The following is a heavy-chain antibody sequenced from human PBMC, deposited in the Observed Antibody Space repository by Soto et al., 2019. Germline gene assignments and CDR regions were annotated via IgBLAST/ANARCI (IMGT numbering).Heavy chain of an antibody. J-gene: IGHJ5*02. CDR2: SIPILGIA. D-gene: IGHD6-13*01. CDR3: AGSIAAASDWFDP. V-gene: IGHV1-69*02. CDR1: GGTFSSYT. Sequence: QVQLVQSGAEVKKPGSSVKVSCKASGGTFSSYTSSWVRQAPGQGLEWMGRSIPILGIANYAQKFQGRVTITADKSTSTAYMELSSLISEDTAVYFCAGSIAAASDWFDPWCQVTLVTVSS.